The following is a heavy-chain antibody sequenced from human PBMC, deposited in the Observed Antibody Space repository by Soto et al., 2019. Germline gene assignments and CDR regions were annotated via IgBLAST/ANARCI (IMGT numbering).Heavy chain of an antibody. Sequence: QVQLVESGGGVVQPGRSLRLSCAASGFPFTTYGMHWVREGPGKGLEWVAVISYDGSNKYYADSVKGRFTISRDNSKNTLQLQMHSLGPEDTGLYYCVGGKYYFDYRGQGTLVTVSS. CDR3: VGGKYYFDY. J-gene: IGHJ4*02. V-gene: IGHV3-30*03. D-gene: IGHD3-16*01. CDR1: GFPFTTYG. CDR2: ISYDGSNK.